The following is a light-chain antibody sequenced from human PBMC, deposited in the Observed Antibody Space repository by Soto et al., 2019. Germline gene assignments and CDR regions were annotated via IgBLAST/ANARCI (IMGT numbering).Light chain of an antibody. CDR2: YDD. CDR3: AAWDDGLNGPV. Sequence: QSVLTQPPSVSGAPRQRVTISCSGSSSNIGNNVVNWFQQLPGKAPKLLIYYDDLLPSGISDRFSGSKSGTSASLAISGLQSEDEADYYCAAWDDGLNGPVFGTGTKLTVL. V-gene: IGLV1-36*01. CDR1: SSNIGNNV. J-gene: IGLJ1*01.